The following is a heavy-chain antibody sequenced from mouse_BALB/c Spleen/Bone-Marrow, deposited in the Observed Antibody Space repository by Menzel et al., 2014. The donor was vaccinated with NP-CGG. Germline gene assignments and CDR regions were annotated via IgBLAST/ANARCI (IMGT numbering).Heavy chain of an antibody. Sequence: VQLQQSGAELVKLGASVKLSCTASGFNIEDTYMHWVKQRPEQGLEWIGRIDPANGNTKYDPKFQGKATITADTSSNTAYLQLSSLTSEDTAVYYCARWEYYAMDYWGQGTSVTVSS. J-gene: IGHJ4*01. CDR3: ARWEYYAMDY. CDR1: GFNIEDTY. V-gene: IGHV14-3*02. CDR2: IDPANGNT. D-gene: IGHD4-1*01.